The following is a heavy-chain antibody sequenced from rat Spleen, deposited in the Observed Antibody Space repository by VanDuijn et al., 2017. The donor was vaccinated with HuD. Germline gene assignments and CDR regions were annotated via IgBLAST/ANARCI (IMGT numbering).Heavy chain of an antibody. J-gene: IGHJ2*01. V-gene: IGHV5-25*01. CDR1: GFTFSNYY. CDR3: ARHVDY. Sequence: EVQLVESGGGLVQPGRSMKLSCAASGFTFSNYYMAWVRQAPTKGLEWVASITTCGDNTYYRDSVKGRFTISRDNAKSTLYLQMDSLRSEDTATYYCARHVDYWGQGVMVTVSS. CDR2: ITTCGDNT.